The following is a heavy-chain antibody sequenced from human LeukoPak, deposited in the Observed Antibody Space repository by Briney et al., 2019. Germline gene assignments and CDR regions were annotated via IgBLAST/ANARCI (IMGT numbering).Heavy chain of an antibody. V-gene: IGHV3-30*02. CDR3: AKSQRGYCSSTSCYGDY. CDR2: IRYDETNK. Sequence: GGSLRLSCAASGFTFSSFGMHWVRQAPGKGLEWVAFIRYDETNKFYADSVKGRFTISRDNSNNTLYLQMNSLRAEDSAVYHCAKSQRGYCSSTSCYGDYWGQGTLVTVSS. J-gene: IGHJ4*02. D-gene: IGHD2-2*03. CDR1: GFTFSSFG.